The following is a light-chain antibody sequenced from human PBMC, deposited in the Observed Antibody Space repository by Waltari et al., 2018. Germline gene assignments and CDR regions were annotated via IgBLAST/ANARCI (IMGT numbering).Light chain of an antibody. CDR2: LGS. J-gene: IGKJ5*01. CDR3: MQALQTSST. Sequence: DIVMPHSPLPLPVTPGEPAYISCTSSQRLLQNNGYNYLDWYLHEPGQSPQLLFYLGSKRDSGDPDWFSSSGSGTDVTLKISSGESEDIGVYYCMQALQTSSTFGQGTRLEIK. V-gene: IGKV2-28*01. CDR1: QRLLQNNGYNY.